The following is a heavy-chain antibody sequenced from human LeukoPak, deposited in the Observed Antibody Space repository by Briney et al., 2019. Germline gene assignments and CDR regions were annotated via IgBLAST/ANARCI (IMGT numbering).Heavy chain of an antibody. Sequence: PGGSLRLSCAASGFPFSSYWMTWVRQAPGKGLEWVANIKEDGSEKYYVDSVKGRFTISRDNAKNSLYLQMNSLRAEDTAVYYCARVSSSWYQDWYFDLWGRGTLVTVSS. CDR1: GFPFSSYW. CDR3: ARVSSSWYQDWYFDL. J-gene: IGHJ2*01. D-gene: IGHD6-13*01. V-gene: IGHV3-7*01. CDR2: IKEDGSEK.